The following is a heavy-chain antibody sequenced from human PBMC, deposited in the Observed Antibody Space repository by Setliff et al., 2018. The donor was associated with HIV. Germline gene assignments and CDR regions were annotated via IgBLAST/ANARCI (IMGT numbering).Heavy chain of an antibody. J-gene: IGHJ3*02. CDR2: IIPIYGTA. D-gene: IGHD5-12*01. CDR1: GDIFSRYG. Sequence: SVKVSCKASGDIFSRYGISWVLQAPGQGLEWMGGIIPIYGTANSAQKFQGRVTITADESTSTAYMELSTLRSEDTAVYFCARDGGYSGHQWFGDAFDIWGQGTMVTVSS. V-gene: IGHV1-69*13. CDR3: ARDGGYSGHQWFGDAFDI.